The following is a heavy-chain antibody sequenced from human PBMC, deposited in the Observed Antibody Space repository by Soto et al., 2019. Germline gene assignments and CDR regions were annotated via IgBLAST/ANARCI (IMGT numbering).Heavy chain of an antibody. CDR1: GGSISSGGYY. CDR3: ARGRPTWAVYCSSTSCPRVLGAWFDP. V-gene: IGHV4-39*07. D-gene: IGHD2-2*01. Sequence: KPSETLSLTCTVSGGSISSGGYYWSWIRQHPGKGLEWIGEINHSGSTNYNPSLKSRVTISVDTSKNQFSLKLSSVTAADTAVYYCARGRPTWAVYCSSTSCPRVLGAWFDPWGQGTLVTVSS. J-gene: IGHJ5*02. CDR2: INHSGST.